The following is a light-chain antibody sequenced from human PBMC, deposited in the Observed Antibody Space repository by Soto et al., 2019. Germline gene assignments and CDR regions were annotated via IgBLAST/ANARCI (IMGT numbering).Light chain of an antibody. J-gene: IGKJ2*01. CDR2: GAS. CDR3: QRYDISPFP. Sequence: EIVLTQSPGTLSLSPGERATLSCRASQSVSSPYLAWYQQKPGQAPRLLIYGASSRATGIPDRFSGSGSGTDFTLTISRLEPEDFAVHYCQRYDISPFPFGQGTKLEIK. V-gene: IGKV3-20*01. CDR1: QSVSSPY.